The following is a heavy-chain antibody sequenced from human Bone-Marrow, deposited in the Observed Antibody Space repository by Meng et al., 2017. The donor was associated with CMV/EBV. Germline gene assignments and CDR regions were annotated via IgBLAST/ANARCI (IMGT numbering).Heavy chain of an antibody. D-gene: IGHD3-10*01. J-gene: IGHJ6*02. CDR2: IIPIFGTA. V-gene: IGHV1-69*05. Sequence: SVKVSCKASGYTFTSYGISWVRQAPGQGLEWMGGIIPIFGTANYAQKFQGRVTITTDESTSTAYMELSSLRSEDTALYYCARPMVRGVIFYGMDVWGQGTTVTVSS. CDR3: ARPMVRGVIFYGMDV. CDR1: GYTFTSYG.